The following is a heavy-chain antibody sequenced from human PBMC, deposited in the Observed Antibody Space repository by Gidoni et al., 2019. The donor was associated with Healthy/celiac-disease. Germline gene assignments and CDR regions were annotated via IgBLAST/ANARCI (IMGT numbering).Heavy chain of an antibody. CDR2: IWYDGSNK. Sequence: QVQLVESGGGVVQPGRSLRLSCAASGFTFSSYGMHWVRQAPGKGLEWVAVIWYDGSNKYYADSVKGRFTISRDNSKNTLYLQMNSLRAEDTAVYYCARDNAAACGYWGQGTLVTVSS. J-gene: IGHJ4*02. V-gene: IGHV3-33*01. CDR1: GFTFSSYG. CDR3: ARDNAAACGY. D-gene: IGHD2-21*01.